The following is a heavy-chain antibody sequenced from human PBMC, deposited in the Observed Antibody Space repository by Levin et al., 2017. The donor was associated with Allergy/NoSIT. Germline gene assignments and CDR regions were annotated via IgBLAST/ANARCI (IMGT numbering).Heavy chain of an antibody. CDR3: AREGGRYCSGGRCYSSSFDY. CDR1: GFTVSSHY. J-gene: IGHJ4*02. Sequence: GESLKISCAVSGFTVSSHYMSWVRQAPGKGLEWVSVIDSGGSTYYADSVKGRFTISRDNSKNTLYLQMNSLRAEDTAVYYCAREGGRYCSGGRCYSSSFDYWGQGTLVTVSS. V-gene: IGHV3-66*01. CDR2: IDSGGST. D-gene: IGHD2-15*01.